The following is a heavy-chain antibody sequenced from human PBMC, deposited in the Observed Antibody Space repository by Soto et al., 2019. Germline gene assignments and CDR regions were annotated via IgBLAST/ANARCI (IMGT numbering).Heavy chain of an antibody. CDR3: ARVRGYYCSGGTRLPDY. J-gene: IGHJ4*02. D-gene: IGHD2-15*01. CDR1: GGSIRSSDYY. V-gene: IGHV4-30-4*01. CDR2: VYYSGST. Sequence: QVQLQESGPGLVKPSQTLSLTCSVSGGSIRSSDYYWSWSRQPPGKGLEWIGYVYYSGSTYYNPSLKSRLNISVDTSKNQFSLKLSSVTAADTAMYYCARVRGYYCSGGTRLPDYWGQGTLVTVSS.